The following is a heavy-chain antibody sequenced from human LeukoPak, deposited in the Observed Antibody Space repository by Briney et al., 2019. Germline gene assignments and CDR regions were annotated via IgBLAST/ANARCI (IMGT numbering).Heavy chain of an antibody. J-gene: IGHJ6*02. CDR1: GYTFTSYD. CDR2: MNPNSGNT. D-gene: IGHD2-2*01. CDR3: ARGAVVPAPYYYYGMDV. V-gene: IGHV1-8*01. Sequence: ASVKVSCKASGYTFTSYDINWVRQATGQGLEWMEWMNPNSGNTGYAQKFQGRVTMTRNTSISTAYMELSSLRPEDTAVYYCARGAVVPAPYYYYGMDVWGQGTTVTVSS.